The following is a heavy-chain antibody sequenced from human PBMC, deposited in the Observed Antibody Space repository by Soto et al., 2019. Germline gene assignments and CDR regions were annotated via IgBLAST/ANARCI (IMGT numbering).Heavy chain of an antibody. Sequence: LRLSCAASGFTVSSNYMSWVRQAPGKGLEWVSVIYSGGSTYYADSVKGRFTISRDNSKNTLYLQMNSLRAEDTAVYYCARDFFPPVRNYYYMDVWGKGTTVTVSS. D-gene: IGHD3-3*01. CDR3: ARDFFPPVRNYYYMDV. CDR1: GFTVSSNY. CDR2: IYSGGST. J-gene: IGHJ6*03. V-gene: IGHV3-66*01.